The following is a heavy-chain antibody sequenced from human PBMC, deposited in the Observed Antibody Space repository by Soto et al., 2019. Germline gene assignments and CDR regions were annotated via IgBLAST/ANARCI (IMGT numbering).Heavy chain of an antibody. V-gene: IGHV4-34*01. D-gene: IGHD2-8*02. J-gene: IGHJ4*02. CDR2: INHSGST. CDR3: ARDKITGLFDY. CDR1: GVSFSGYY. Sequence: PSETLSLTCAVYGVSFSGYYWTWIRQPPGTGLEWIGEINHSGSTNYNPSLKSRVTMSVDTSKNQFSLKLTSVTAADTAVYYCARDKITGLFDYWGQGTLVTVSS.